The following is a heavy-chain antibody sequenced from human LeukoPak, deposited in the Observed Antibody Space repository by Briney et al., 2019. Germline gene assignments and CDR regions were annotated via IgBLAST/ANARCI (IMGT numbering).Heavy chain of an antibody. D-gene: IGHD2-15*01. CDR1: GGSFSGYY. V-gene: IGHV4-34*01. CDR2: INHSGST. J-gene: IGHJ3*02. CDR3: ARSGGTSARVNAFDI. Sequence: SETLSLTCAVYGGSFSGYYWSWIRQPPGKGLEWIGEINHSGSTNYNPSLKSRVTISVDTSKNQFSLKLSSVTAADTAVYYCARSGGTSARVNAFDIWGQGTMVTVSS.